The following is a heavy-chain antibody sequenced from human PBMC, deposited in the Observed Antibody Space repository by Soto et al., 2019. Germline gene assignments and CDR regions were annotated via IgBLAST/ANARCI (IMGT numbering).Heavy chain of an antibody. Sequence: SLRRVCAASGFTVSDACVSWVRQAPGKGLDWVGLIKSKSDGVTTEYAAPVRGRFTISRDDSKNTLYLQMNSLKTEDTAVYYCTTDLWRIAVVVGSTGYFNSWGQGTPVTVSS. D-gene: IGHD2-15*01. CDR1: GFTVSDAC. V-gene: IGHV3-15*01. CDR2: IKSKSDGVTT. CDR3: TTDLWRIAVVVGSTGYFNS. J-gene: IGHJ4*02.